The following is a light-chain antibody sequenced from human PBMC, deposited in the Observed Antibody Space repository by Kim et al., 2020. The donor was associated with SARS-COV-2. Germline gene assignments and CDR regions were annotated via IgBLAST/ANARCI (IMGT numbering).Light chain of an antibody. CDR3: MQGLQVPLT. CDR1: QSLLHTDGYTY. J-gene: IGKJ4*01. CDR2: LVS. V-gene: IGKV2-28*01. Sequence: EPASISCRSSQSLLHTDGYTYVDWYLQKPGQSPQLLIYLVSNRGSGVPDRFSGSGSGTYFTLQISRVEAEDVGVYYCMQGLQVPLTFGGGTKLEI.